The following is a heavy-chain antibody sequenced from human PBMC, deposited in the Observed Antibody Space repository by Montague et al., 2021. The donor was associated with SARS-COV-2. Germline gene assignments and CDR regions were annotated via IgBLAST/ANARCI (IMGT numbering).Heavy chain of an antibody. CDR3: ARGSSFVTIFGVVITDPLFDY. V-gene: IGHV4-34*01. D-gene: IGHD3-3*01. CDR1: GGSFSGYY. CDR2: INHSGST. J-gene: IGHJ4*02. Sequence: SETLSLTCAVYGGSFSGYYWSWIRQPPGEELEWIGEINHSGSTNYNPSLKSRVTISVDTSKNQFSLKLSSVTAADTAVYYCARGSSFVTIFGVVITDPLFDYWGQGTLVTVSS.